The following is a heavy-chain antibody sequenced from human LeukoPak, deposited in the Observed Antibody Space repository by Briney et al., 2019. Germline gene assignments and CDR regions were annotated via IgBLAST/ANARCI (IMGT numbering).Heavy chain of an antibody. V-gene: IGHV4-59*11. CDR3: ARGHYFDQNLDY. D-gene: IGHD2/OR15-2a*01. J-gene: IGHJ4*02. Sequence: PSETLSLTCTVSGGSISSHYWSWIRQPPGKGLEWIGYIYYSGSTNYNPSLKSRVTVSVDTSKNQFSLKLSSVTAADTAVYYGARGHYFDQNLDYWGQGTLVTVSS. CDR1: GGSISSHY. CDR2: IYYSGST.